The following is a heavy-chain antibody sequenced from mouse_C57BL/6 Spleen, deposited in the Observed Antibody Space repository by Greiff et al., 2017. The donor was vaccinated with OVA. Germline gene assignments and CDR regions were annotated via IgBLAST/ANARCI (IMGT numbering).Heavy chain of an antibody. CDR2: IHPSDSDT. V-gene: IGHV1-74*01. D-gene: IGHD1-1*01. CDR1: GYTFTSYW. J-gene: IGHJ3*01. Sequence: QVQLKQPGAELVKPGASVKVSCKASGYTFTSYWMHWVKQRPGQGLEWIGRIHPSDSDTNYNQKFKGKATLTVDKSSSTAYMQLSSLTSEDSAVYYCAIGRNYYYGSSYGLAYWGQGTLVTVSA. CDR3: AIGRNYYYGSSYGLAY.